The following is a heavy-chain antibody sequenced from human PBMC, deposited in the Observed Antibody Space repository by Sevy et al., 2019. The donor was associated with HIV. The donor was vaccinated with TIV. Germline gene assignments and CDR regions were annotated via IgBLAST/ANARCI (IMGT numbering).Heavy chain of an antibody. CDR3: ATHRRLPRDY. V-gene: IGHV3-7*01. CDR2: IKQDGSEK. Sequence: GGSLRLSCAASGFTFSSYWMSWVRQAPGKGLEWVASIKQDGSEKYYVDSLKGRFTISRDNAKKSLYLQMNSLRAEDTAVYFCATHRRLPRDYWGQGTLVTVSS. CDR1: GFTFSSYW. D-gene: IGHD6-25*01. J-gene: IGHJ4*02.